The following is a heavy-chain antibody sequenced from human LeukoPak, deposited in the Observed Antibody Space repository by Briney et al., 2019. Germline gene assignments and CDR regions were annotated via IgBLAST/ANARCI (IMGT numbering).Heavy chain of an antibody. D-gene: IGHD6-13*01. V-gene: IGHV3-23*01. Sequence: GGSLRLPCAASGFIFSSYSMSWVRQAPGKGLEWVSVITGSGGNTYYADSVKGRFTISKDNSKNTVYLQMSSLRVDDTAVYYCAKAASSSWPSYYYGMDVWGQGTTVTVSS. CDR1: GFIFSSYS. CDR2: ITGSGGNT. J-gene: IGHJ6*02. CDR3: AKAASSSWPSYYYGMDV.